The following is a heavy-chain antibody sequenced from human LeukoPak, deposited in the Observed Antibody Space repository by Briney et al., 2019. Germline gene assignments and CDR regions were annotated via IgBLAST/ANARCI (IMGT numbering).Heavy chain of an antibody. J-gene: IGHJ4*02. Sequence: PSEALSLTCTVSGDSISSYYWSWIRQPPGKGLEWIGYIYYSGSTTYNPSLKSRVTISVDTSKNQFSLKLTSVTAADTAVYFCARGSNSPDYWGQGALVTVSS. CDR2: IYYSGST. CDR1: GDSISSYY. CDR3: ARGSNSPDY. V-gene: IGHV4-59*01. D-gene: IGHD4-23*01.